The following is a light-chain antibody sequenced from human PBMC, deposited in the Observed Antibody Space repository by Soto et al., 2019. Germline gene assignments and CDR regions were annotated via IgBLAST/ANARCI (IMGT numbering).Light chain of an antibody. V-gene: IGKV3-15*01. Sequence: VVTHWPATLSVAPGERATLACRASQGVXSNLAWYELKPGQAPRVLXACASTMATGSPARLSGSGSVTEFTLTISSLQSEDFAVYYCQQYNNGPRTFGQGTKVDIK. J-gene: IGKJ1*01. CDR3: QQYNNGPRT. CDR2: CAS. CDR1: QGVXSN.